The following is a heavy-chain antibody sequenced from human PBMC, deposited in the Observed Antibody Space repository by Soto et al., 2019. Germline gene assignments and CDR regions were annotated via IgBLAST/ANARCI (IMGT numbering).Heavy chain of an antibody. J-gene: IGHJ4*01. V-gene: IGHV3-23*01. CDR1: GFTFSSYA. D-gene: IGHD3-10*01. CDR2: ISGSGGST. Sequence: GGSLRLSCAASGFTFSSYAMDWVRQAPGKGLEWVSAISGSGGSTYYADSVKGRFTISRDNSKNTLYLQMNSLRAEDTAVYYCAKGYYGSGNYYSLSPFDYWGRGTLVTVSS. CDR3: AKGYYGSGNYYSLSPFDY.